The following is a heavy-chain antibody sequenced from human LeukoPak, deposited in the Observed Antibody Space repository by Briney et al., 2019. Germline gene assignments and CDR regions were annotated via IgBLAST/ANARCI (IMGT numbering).Heavy chain of an antibody. CDR1: GFTFSSYW. J-gene: IGHJ4*02. CDR3: SRDLRGRDDY. CDR2: INTGGSTT. D-gene: IGHD5-24*01. V-gene: IGHV3-74*01. Sequence: GGSLRLSCAASGFTFSSYWMHWVRQAPGKGLVWVSRINTGGSTTDYADSVKGRFTISRDNARNTLYLQMNSLRAEDTAVYYCSRDLRGRDDYWGQGILVIVSS.